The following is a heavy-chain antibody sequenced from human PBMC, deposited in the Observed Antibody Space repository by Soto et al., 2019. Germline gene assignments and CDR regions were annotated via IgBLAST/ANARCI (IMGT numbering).Heavy chain of an antibody. D-gene: IGHD5-18*01. CDR2: IYSGGST. J-gene: IGHJ6*02. CDR3: ARERGYSYGYVYYYYGMDV. V-gene: IGHV3-53*01. Sequence: GGSLRLSCAASGFTVSSNYMSWVRQAPGKGLEWVSVIYSGGSTYYADSVKGRFTISRDNSKNTLYLQMNSLRAEDTAVYYCARERGYSYGYVYYYYGMDVWGQGTTVTVSS. CDR1: GFTVSSNY.